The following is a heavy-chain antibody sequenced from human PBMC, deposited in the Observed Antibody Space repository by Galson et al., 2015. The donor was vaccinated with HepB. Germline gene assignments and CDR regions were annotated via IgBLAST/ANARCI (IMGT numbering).Heavy chain of an antibody. CDR1: GGSISSSSYY. D-gene: IGHD6-13*01. V-gene: IGHV4-39*01. CDR2: IYYSGST. Sequence: LSLTCTVSGGSISSSSYYWGWIRQPPGKGLEWIGSIYYSGSTYYNPSLKSRVTISVDTSKNQFSLKLSSVTAADTAVYYCARHEPYSTKPFDYWGQGTLVTVSS. J-gene: IGHJ4*02. CDR3: ARHEPYSTKPFDY.